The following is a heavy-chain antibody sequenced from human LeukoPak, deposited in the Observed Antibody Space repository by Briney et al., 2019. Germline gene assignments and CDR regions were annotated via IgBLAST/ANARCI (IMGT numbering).Heavy chain of an antibody. Sequence: PSETLSLTCTVSGGSITSYYWSWIRQPPGKGLEWIGSIYYSGSTYYNPSLKSRVTISVDTSKNQFSLKLSSVTAADTAVYYCARHKGYGSGSYGWFDPWGQGTLVTVSS. CDR3: ARHKGYGSGSYGWFDP. D-gene: IGHD3-10*01. V-gene: IGHV4-39*01. J-gene: IGHJ5*02. CDR1: GGSITSYY. CDR2: IYYSGST.